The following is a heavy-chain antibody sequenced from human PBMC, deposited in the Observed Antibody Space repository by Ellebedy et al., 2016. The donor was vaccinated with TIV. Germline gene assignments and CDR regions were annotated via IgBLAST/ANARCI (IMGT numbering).Heavy chain of an antibody. V-gene: IGHV3-9*01. J-gene: IGHJ3*02. CDR1: GFTFDDYA. CDR2: ISWNSGSI. D-gene: IGHD3-3*01. CDR3: AKESWRSAFDI. Sequence: GGSLRLXXAASGFTFDDYAMHWVRRAPGKGLEWVSGISWNSGSIGYADSVKGRFTISRDNAKNSLYLQMNSLRAEDTALYYCAKESWRSAFDIWGQGTMVTVSS.